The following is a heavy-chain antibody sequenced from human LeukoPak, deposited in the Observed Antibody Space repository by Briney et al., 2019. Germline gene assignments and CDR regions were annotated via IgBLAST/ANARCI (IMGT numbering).Heavy chain of an antibody. V-gene: IGHV3-21*01. CDR1: GFIFSSYS. J-gene: IGHJ6*04. CDR2: ITSSSNYI. Sequence: GGSLRLSCAASGFIFSSYSMNWVRQAPGKGLEWVSSITSSSNYIYYADSVKGRFTISRDNAKSSLYLQMNSLIVDDTAVYYCARGGIAGPKDVWGKGTTVTVSS. CDR3: ARGGIAGPKDV. D-gene: IGHD6-13*01.